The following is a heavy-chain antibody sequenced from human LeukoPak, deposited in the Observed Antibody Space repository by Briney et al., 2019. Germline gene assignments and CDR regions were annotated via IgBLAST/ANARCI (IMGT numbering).Heavy chain of an antibody. D-gene: IGHD4-17*01. V-gene: IGHV1-8*01. J-gene: IGHJ3*02. CDR2: MNPNSGNT. CDR1: GYTFTSYD. Sequence: ASVTVSCKASGYTFTSYDINWVRQATGQGLEWMGWMNPNSGNTGFAQKFQGRVTMTRTTSISTAYMELSSLRSEDTAVYYCARNDYGGHDAFDIWGQGTMVTVSS. CDR3: ARNDYGGHDAFDI.